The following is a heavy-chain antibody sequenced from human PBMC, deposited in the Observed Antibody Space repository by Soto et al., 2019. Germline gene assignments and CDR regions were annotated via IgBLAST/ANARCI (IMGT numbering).Heavy chain of an antibody. CDR2: ISGSGGST. V-gene: IGHV3-23*01. CDR3: ANYENYYGSGSYYIPTYYFDS. D-gene: IGHD3-10*01. J-gene: IGHJ4*02. Sequence: EVQLLESGGGLVQPGGSLRLSCAASGFTFSSYAMSWVRQAPGKGLEWVSAISGSGGSTYYADSVKGRFTISRDNSKNTPYLPMNSLSAEDTAVYYCANYENYYGSGSYYIPTYYFDSWGQGPLVTVSS. CDR1: GFTFSSYA.